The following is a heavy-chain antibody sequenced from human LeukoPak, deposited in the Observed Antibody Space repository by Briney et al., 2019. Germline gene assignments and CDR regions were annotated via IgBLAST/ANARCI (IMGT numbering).Heavy chain of an antibody. CDR1: GFTVSSNS. CDR2: IYSGTT. Sequence: QPGGSLRLSCAASGFTVSSNSMSWVRQAPGKGLEWVSFIYSGTTHYSDSVKGRFTISRDNSKNTLYLQMNSLRAEDTAVYYCARRAGAYSHPYDYWGQGTLVTVSS. D-gene: IGHD4/OR15-4a*01. V-gene: IGHV3-53*01. CDR3: ARRAGAYSHPYDY. J-gene: IGHJ4*02.